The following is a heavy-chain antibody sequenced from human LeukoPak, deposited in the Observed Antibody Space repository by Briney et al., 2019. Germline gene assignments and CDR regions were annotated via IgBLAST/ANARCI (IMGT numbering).Heavy chain of an antibody. CDR2: VNHSGST. Sequence: SETLSLTCAVYGGSFSGYYWSWIRQPPGKGLEWIGEVNHSGSTNYNPSLKSRVTISVDTSKSQFSLKLSSVTAADTAVYYCARGRGHLSSGWYVFDYWGQGTLVTVSS. J-gene: IGHJ4*02. CDR1: GGSFSGYY. CDR3: ARGRGHLSSGWYVFDY. D-gene: IGHD6-19*01. V-gene: IGHV4-34*01.